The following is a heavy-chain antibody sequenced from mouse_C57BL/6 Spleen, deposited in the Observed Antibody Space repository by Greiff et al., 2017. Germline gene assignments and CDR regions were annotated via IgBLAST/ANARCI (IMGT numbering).Heavy chain of an antibody. J-gene: IGHJ2*01. CDR3: ARERSQFFDY. Sequence: ESGPGLVKPSQSLSLTCSVTGYSITSGYYWNWIRQFPGNKLEWMGYISYDGSNNYNPSLKNRISITRDTSKNQFFLKLNSVTTEDTATYYCARERSQFFDYWGQGTTLTVSS. V-gene: IGHV3-6*01. CDR1: GYSITSGYY. CDR2: ISYDGSN.